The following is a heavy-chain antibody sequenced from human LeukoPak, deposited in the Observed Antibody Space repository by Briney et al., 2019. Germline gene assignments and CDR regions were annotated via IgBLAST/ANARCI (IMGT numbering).Heavy chain of an antibody. CDR3: ARDYAVGESFDI. CDR2: ITVDGSNT. Sequence: GGSLRLSCAASGFTFSSYWVHWVRQAPGEGLGWVPRITVDGSNTSHADSVKGPFPISRENPKNTLYLQMNRLRAEDTAVYYCARDYAVGESFDIWGQGTLVTVSS. CDR1: GFTFSSYW. J-gene: IGHJ3*02. D-gene: IGHD3-16*01. V-gene: IGHV3-74*01.